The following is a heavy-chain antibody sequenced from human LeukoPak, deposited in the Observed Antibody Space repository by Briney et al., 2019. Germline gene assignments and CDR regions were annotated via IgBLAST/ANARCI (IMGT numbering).Heavy chain of an antibody. CDR2: IYYSGST. CDR1: GGSISSYY. CDR3: ARRAPYSYEWSTLDY. D-gene: IGHD5-18*01. Sequence: SETLSLTCAVSGGSISSYYWSWIRQPPGKGLEWIGYIYYSGSTNYNPSLKSRVTISVDTSKNQFSLKLSSVTAADTAVYYCARRAPYSYEWSTLDYWGHGTLVTVSS. J-gene: IGHJ4*01. V-gene: IGHV4-59*08.